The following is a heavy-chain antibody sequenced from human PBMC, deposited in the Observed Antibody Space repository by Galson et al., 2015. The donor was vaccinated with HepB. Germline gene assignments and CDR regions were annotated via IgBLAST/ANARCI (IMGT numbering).Heavy chain of an antibody. CDR3: ASTRHDYGDYGAWNYFDY. D-gene: IGHD4-17*01. V-gene: IGHV4-4*07. CDR1: GGSISSYY. Sequence: ETLSLTCTVSGGSISSYYWSWIRQPAGKGLEWIGRIYTSGSTNYNPSLKSRVTMSVDTSKNQFSLKLSSVTAADTAVYYCASTRHDYGDYGAWNYFDYWGQGTLVTGSS. J-gene: IGHJ4*02. CDR2: IYTSGST.